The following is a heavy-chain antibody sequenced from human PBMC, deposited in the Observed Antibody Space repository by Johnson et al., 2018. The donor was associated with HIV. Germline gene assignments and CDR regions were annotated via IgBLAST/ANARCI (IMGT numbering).Heavy chain of an antibody. V-gene: IGHV3-7*01. CDR2: IKQDGSEK. Sequence: VQLVESGGGVVRPGGSLRLSCAASGFSIRGHWMSWLRQAPGKGLEWVANIKQDGSEKYYVDSVKGRFTISRDNAKNSLYLQMNSLRAEDTAVYYCARVQSLQWELLDGDAFDIWGQGTMVTVSS. CDR3: ARVQSLQWELLDGDAFDI. J-gene: IGHJ3*02. D-gene: IGHD1-26*01. CDR1: GFSIRGHW.